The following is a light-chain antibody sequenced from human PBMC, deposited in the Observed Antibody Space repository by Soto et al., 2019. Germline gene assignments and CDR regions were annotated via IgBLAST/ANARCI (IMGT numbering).Light chain of an antibody. CDR1: QSVNSN. V-gene: IGKV3-15*01. CDR3: QQYHNYSPLT. CDR2: KAS. J-gene: IGKJ4*01. Sequence: EIVLTQSPGTLSLSPGERATLSCRASQSVNSNFAWYQHRPGQAPRLLIYKASGLEIGVPSRFSGSGSGTEFTLTISSLQPDDFATYYCQQYHNYSPLTFGGGTKVDIK.